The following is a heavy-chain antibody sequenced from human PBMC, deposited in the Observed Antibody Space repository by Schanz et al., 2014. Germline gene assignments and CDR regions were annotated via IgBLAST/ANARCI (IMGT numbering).Heavy chain of an antibody. D-gene: IGHD2-8*02. J-gene: IGHJ5*01. CDR2: IRYDGSSK. CDR1: GFSFSTYA. V-gene: IGHV3-30*02. Sequence: ESGGGLAQPGGSLRLSCAASGFSFSTYAMNWVRQAPGRGLEWVAFIRYDGSSKYYADSVRGRFTISRDDSKNTLYLQMNSLRPEDTAVYYCARDRDAGGYDSWGQGTLVTVSS. CDR3: ARDRDAGGYDS.